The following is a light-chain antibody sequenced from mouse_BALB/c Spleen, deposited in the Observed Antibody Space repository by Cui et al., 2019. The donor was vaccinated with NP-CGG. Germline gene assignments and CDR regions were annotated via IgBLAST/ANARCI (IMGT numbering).Light chain of an antibody. J-gene: IGLJ1*01. V-gene: IGLV1*01. CDR1: TGAVTTSNY. Sequence: AVVTQESAPTTSPGETVTLTCRSSTGAVTTSNYANWVQEKPDHLFTGLIGGTNNRAPGVPARFSGSLIGDKAALTITGAQTEDEAIYFCALWYSNNWVFGGGTKLTVL. CDR3: ALWYSNNWV. CDR2: GTN.